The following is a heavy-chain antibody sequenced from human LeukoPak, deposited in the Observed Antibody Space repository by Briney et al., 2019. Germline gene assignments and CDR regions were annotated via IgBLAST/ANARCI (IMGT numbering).Heavy chain of an antibody. V-gene: IGHV3-53*01. Sequence: GGSLRLSCAASGFTFSTFWMSWVRQAPGKGLEWVSVIHSGGNTYYADSVKGRFTISRDTSKNTLYLRMNSLRAEDTAVYYCARVRSSDWPYYFDYWGQGTLVTVSS. D-gene: IGHD6-19*01. CDR2: IHSGGNT. CDR1: GFTFSTFW. J-gene: IGHJ4*02. CDR3: ARVRSSDWPYYFDY.